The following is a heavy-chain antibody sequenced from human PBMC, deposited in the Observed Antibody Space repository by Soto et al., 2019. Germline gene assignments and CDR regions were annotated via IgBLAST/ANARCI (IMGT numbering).Heavy chain of an antibody. D-gene: IGHD3-3*02. Sequence: SVKVSCKASGYAFNSRYISWVRQAPGQGLEWMGGIMPVFPTPDYAQKFQGRVTITADESTGTAYMELSSLRSEDTAVYYCARDKDRQQLGGNYYYIMDVWGQGTTVTVSS. CDR1: GYAFNSRY. J-gene: IGHJ6*01. CDR3: ARDKDRQQLGGNYYYIMDV. CDR2: IMPVFPTP. V-gene: IGHV1-69*13.